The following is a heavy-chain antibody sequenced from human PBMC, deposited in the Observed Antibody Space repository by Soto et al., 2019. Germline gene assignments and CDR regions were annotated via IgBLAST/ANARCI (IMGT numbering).Heavy chain of an antibody. CDR1: GFTFSSYA. D-gene: IGHD4-17*01. V-gene: IGHV3-23*01. J-gene: IGHJ3*02. CDR2: ISGSGGST. CDR3: AKDRNIGDYGRPDI. Sequence: EVQLLESGGGLVQPGGSLRLSCAASGFTFSSYAMSWVRQAPGKGLEWVSAISGSGGSTYYADSVKGRFTISRDNSKNTLYLQRNSVRAEDTAVYYCAKDRNIGDYGRPDIWGQGTMVTVSS.